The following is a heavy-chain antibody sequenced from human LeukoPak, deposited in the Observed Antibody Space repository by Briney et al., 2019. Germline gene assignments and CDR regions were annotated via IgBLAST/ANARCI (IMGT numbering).Heavy chain of an antibody. CDR3: ARAGPTFGNKQGTFDY. CDR1: GFTFSSYA. J-gene: IGHJ4*02. CDR2: ISSNGGST. Sequence: PGGSLRLSCAASGFTFSSYAMHWVRQAPGKGLEYVSAISSNGGSTYYANSVKGRFTISRDNSKNTLYLQMGSLRAEDMAVYYCARAGPTFGNKQGTFDYWGQGTLVTVSS. D-gene: IGHD7-27*01. V-gene: IGHV3-64*01.